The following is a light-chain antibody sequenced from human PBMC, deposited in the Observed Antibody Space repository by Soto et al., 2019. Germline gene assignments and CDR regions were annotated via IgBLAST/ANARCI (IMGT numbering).Light chain of an antibody. CDR2: GAS. J-gene: IGKJ1*01. Sequence: EIVMTQSPATLSVSPGESATLSCRASQSVSSKLAWYQQKPGQAPRLLLYGASTRSTGIPARFSGSGSGTEFNLTISILQSEDFVVYYCQQYNNWPPTFGQGTKVVI. V-gene: IGKV3-15*01. CDR1: QSVSSK. CDR3: QQYNNWPPT.